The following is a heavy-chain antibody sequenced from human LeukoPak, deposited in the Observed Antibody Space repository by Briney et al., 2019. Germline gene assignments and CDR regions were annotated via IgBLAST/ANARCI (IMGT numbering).Heavy chain of an antibody. CDR2: MNPNSGNT. J-gene: IGHJ5*02. Sequence: ASVKVSCKASGYTFTSYDIIWVRQATGQGLEWMGWMNPNSGNTGYAQKFQGRVTMTRNTSISTAYMELSSLRSEDTAVYYCARVPARVGMVRGVTRWFDPWGQGTLVTVSS. V-gene: IGHV1-8*01. D-gene: IGHD3-10*01. CDR3: ARVPARVGMVRGVTRWFDP. CDR1: GYTFTSYD.